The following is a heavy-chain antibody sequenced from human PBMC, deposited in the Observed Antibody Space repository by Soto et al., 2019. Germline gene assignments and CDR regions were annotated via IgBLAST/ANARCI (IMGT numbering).Heavy chain of an antibody. V-gene: IGHV2-5*02. D-gene: IGHD6-13*01. J-gene: IGHJ5*01. CDR2: IYWDDDR. CDR3: AYGVPYSTSLHGGLFDS. Sequence: QITLKESGPTLVEPTQTLTLTCSFSGFSLTTSGVGVGWLRRAPGKALECLGIIYWDDDRRYNPPLYDRLTITKXXCXNXXVLRMTYLAPVDTATYYCAYGVPYSTSLHGGLFDSWGQGTLVTVS. CDR1: GFSLTTSGVG.